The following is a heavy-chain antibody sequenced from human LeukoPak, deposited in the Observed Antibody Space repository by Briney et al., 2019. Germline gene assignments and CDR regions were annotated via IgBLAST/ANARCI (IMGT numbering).Heavy chain of an antibody. D-gene: IGHD4/OR15-4a*01. CDR1: EFTFSNYA. CDR2: ISSSGGST. J-gene: IGHJ3*02. V-gene: IGHV3-64D*09. CDR3: AKRADYGFGFDI. Sequence: PGGSLRLSCAASEFTFSNYAMNWVRQAPGKGLEYVSGISSSGGSTDYTDSVKGRFTISRDNSKNTLFLQMSSLRPDDTAVYYCAKRADYGFGFDIWGQGTMVAVSS.